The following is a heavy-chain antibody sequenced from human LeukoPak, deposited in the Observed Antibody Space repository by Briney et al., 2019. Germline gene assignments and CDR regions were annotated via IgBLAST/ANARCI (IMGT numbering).Heavy chain of an antibody. CDR1: GYSFTSYW. D-gene: IGHD6-19*01. Sequence: GESLKISCKGSGYSFTSYWIGWVRQMPGKGLEWMGIIYPGDSDTRYSPSFQGQVTISADKSISTAYLQWSSLKASDTAMYYCARRGETDDYSSGWWPFDYWGQGTLVTVSS. CDR3: ARRGETDDYSSGWWPFDY. J-gene: IGHJ4*02. CDR2: IYPGDSDT. V-gene: IGHV5-51*01.